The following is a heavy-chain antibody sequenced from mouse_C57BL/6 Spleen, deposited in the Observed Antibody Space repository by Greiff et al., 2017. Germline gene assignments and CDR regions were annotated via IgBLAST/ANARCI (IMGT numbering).Heavy chain of an antibody. J-gene: IGHJ3*01. V-gene: IGHV1-15*01. Sequence: VQVVESGAELVRPGASVTLSCKASGYTFTDYEMHWVKQTPVHGLEWIGAIDPETGGTGYNQKFKGKAILTADKSSSTAYMELRSLTSEDSAVYYCTRPSQATSCFAYWGQGTLVTVSA. CDR3: TRPSQATSCFAY. D-gene: IGHD3-2*02. CDR2: IDPETGGT. CDR1: GYTFTDYE.